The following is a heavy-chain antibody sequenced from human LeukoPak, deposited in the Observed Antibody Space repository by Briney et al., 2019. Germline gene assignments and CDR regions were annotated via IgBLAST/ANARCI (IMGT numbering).Heavy chain of an antibody. CDR3: ARGGKWPQIDS. Sequence: SETLSLTCTVSGGSISSDYWTWIRLSPGKGLEWIGYIYHSGTTNYNPSLKSRLTISLDSSKNQFSLRLTSVTAADTAVYYCARGGKWPQIDSWGQGTLVTVSS. V-gene: IGHV4-59*01. D-gene: IGHD5-24*01. J-gene: IGHJ4*02. CDR1: GGSISSDY. CDR2: IYHSGTT.